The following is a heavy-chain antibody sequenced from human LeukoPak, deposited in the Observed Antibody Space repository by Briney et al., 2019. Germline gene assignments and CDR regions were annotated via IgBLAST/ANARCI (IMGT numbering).Heavy chain of an antibody. Sequence: GDSLKISCKGSGYSFSTYWIGWVRQMPGKGLEWMGIIYPGDSDTRYSPSFQGQVTISADKSISTAYLQWSSLKASDTAMYYCARSIFYGDDNRDYWGQGTLVTVSS. D-gene: IGHD4-17*01. CDR1: GYSFSTYW. J-gene: IGHJ4*02. CDR2: IYPGDSDT. V-gene: IGHV5-51*01. CDR3: ARSIFYGDDNRDY.